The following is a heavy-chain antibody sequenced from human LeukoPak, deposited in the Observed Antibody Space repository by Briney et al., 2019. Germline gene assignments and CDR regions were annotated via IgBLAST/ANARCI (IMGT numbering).Heavy chain of an antibody. CDR3: ARDYSSNWYVIQH. Sequence: GGSLRLSCAASGFTFSNYGMHWVRQAPGKGLEWVAVISYDGSNKFYADSVKGRFTISRDNSKNTLYLQMNSLRAEDTAVYYCARDYSSNWYVIQHWGQGTLVTVSS. V-gene: IGHV3-30*03. D-gene: IGHD6-13*01. CDR1: GFTFSNYG. J-gene: IGHJ1*01. CDR2: ISYDGSNK.